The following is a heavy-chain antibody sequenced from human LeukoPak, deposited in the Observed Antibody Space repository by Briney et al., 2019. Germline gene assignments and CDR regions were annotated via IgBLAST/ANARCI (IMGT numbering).Heavy chain of an antibody. Sequence: ASVKVSCKASGYTFTSYGISWVRQAPGKGLEWMGWISGYNGNTNYAQKLQGRVTLTRDMSTSTDYLELSSLRSEDTAVYYCARDNSVRDEAWWFNPWGQGTLVTVSS. J-gene: IGHJ5*02. CDR2: ISGYNGNT. CDR1: GYTFTSYG. V-gene: IGHV1-18*01. D-gene: IGHD5-24*01. CDR3: ARDNSVRDEAWWFNP.